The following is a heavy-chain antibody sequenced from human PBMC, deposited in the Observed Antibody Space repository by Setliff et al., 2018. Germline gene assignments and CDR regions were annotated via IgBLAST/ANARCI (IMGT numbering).Heavy chain of an antibody. CDR1: GGSFTNYY. Sequence: PSETLSLTCTVYGGSFTNYYWGWISQSPGKGLEWIGEINHSGSTNYNPSLKSRLTISVDASTNQFSLKLYSVTAADTAVYYCRYWSGYYNNDYWGQGTLVTVSS. V-gene: IGHV4-34*01. J-gene: IGHJ4*02. D-gene: IGHD3-3*01. CDR3: RYWSGYYNNDY. CDR2: INHSGST.